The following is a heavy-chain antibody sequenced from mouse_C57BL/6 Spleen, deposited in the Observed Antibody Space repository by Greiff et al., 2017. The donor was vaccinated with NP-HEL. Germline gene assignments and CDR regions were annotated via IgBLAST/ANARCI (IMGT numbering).Heavy chain of an antibody. D-gene: IGHD1-1*01. J-gene: IGHJ2*01. CDR3: ARAGVITTVVTFDY. CDR1: GYTFTSYW. Sequence: QVQLQQSGTELVKPGASVKLSCKASGYTFTSYWMHWVKQRPGQGLEWIGNINPSNGGTNYNEKFKSKATLTVDKSSSTAYMQLSSLTSEDSAVYYCARAGVITTVVTFDYWGQGTTLTVSS. CDR2: INPSNGGT. V-gene: IGHV1-53*01.